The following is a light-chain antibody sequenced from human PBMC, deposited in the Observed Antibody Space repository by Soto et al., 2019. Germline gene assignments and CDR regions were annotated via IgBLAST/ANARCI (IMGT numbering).Light chain of an antibody. CDR1: SSDVGGYKY. Sequence: QSALTQPPSAYGSPGQSVTISCTGTSSDVGGYKYVSWYQQHPGKAPKLMIYEVSKRPSGVPDRFSGSKSGNTASLTVAGLQAEDEADYYCSSYAGSNFVIFGGGTKLTVL. J-gene: IGLJ2*01. V-gene: IGLV2-8*01. CDR3: SSYAGSNFVI. CDR2: EVS.